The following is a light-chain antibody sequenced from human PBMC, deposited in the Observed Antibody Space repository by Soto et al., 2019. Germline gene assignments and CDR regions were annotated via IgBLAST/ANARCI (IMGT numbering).Light chain of an antibody. CDR3: QQYYSTPPT. J-gene: IGKJ4*01. V-gene: IGKV4-1*01. CDR2: WAS. Sequence: DIVMTQSPDSLAVSLGERATINCKSSQSVLYSSNNKNYLAWYQQKPGQPPKLLIYWASTRESGVPDRFSGSGSGTDFTLTINCLQAEDVAVYYCQQYYSTPPTFGGGTKVEIK. CDR1: QSVLYSSNNKNY.